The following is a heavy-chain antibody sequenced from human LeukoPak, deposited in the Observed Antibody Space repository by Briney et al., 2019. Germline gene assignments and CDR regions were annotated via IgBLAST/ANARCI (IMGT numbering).Heavy chain of an antibody. CDR3: ARSTGYCSSTSCRYYYYYYGMDV. Sequence: ASVKVSCKASGGTFSSYAISWVRQAPGQGLEWMGGIIPIFGTANYAQKFQGRVTITADESTSTAYMEPSSLRSEDTAVYYCARSTGYCSSTSCRYYYYYYGMDVWGQGTTVTVSS. D-gene: IGHD2-2*01. V-gene: IGHV1-69*13. J-gene: IGHJ6*02. CDR2: IIPIFGTA. CDR1: GGTFSSYA.